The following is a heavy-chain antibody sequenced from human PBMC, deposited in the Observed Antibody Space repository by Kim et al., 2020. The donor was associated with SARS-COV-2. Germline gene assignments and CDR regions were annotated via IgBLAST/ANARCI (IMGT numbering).Heavy chain of an antibody. CDR1: GFTFSSYA. CDR3: AKVKVVVVMQTGPIDY. Sequence: GGSLRLSCAASGFTFSSYAMSWVRQAPGKGVEWVSAISGSGGSTYYADSVKGRFTISRDNSKNTLYLQMNSLRAEDTAVYYCAKVKVVVVMQTGPIDYWGQGTLVTVSS. V-gene: IGHV3-23*01. CDR2: ISGSGGST. J-gene: IGHJ4*02. D-gene: IGHD3-22*01.